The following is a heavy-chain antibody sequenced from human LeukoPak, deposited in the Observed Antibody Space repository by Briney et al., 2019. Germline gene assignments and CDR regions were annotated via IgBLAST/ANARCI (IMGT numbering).Heavy chain of an antibody. J-gene: IGHJ3*02. V-gene: IGHV4-34*01. Sequence: PSETLSLTCAVYGGSFSGYYWSWIRLPPGKGLEWIGEINHSGSTNYNPSLKSRVTISVDTSKNQFSLKLSSVTAADTAVYYCARPGAVVPAAISTPRAFDIWGQGTMVTVSS. D-gene: IGHD2-2*02. CDR2: INHSGST. CDR1: GGSFSGYY. CDR3: ARPGAVVPAAISTPRAFDI.